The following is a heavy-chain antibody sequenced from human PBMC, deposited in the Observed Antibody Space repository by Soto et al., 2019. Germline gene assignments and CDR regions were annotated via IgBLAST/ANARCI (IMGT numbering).Heavy chain of an antibody. CDR3: VRPNNRQFDS. Sequence: PGGSLRLSCEASGSTFGIHWMTWVRQAPGKALEWVANIKEDGSEKYYVESVKGRFTISRDNAKNSLFLQMNSLRTEDTAIYYCVRPNNRQFDSWGQGTLVTVSS. D-gene: IGHD1-20*01. CDR1: GSTFGIHW. J-gene: IGHJ4*02. V-gene: IGHV3-7*01. CDR2: IKEDGSEK.